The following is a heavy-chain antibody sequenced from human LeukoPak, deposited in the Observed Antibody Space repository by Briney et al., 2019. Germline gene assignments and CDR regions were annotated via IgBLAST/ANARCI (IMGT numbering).Heavy chain of an antibody. V-gene: IGHV3-9*03. D-gene: IGHD4-17*01. J-gene: IGHJ3*02. CDR2: ISWNSGSI. Sequence: GGSLRLSCAASGFTFDDYAMHWVRQAPGKGPEWVSGISWNSGSIGYADSVKGRFTISRDNAKNSLYLQMNSLRAEDMALYYCAKDITTVTTNAFDIWGQGTMVTVSS. CDR1: GFTFDDYA. CDR3: AKDITTVTTNAFDI.